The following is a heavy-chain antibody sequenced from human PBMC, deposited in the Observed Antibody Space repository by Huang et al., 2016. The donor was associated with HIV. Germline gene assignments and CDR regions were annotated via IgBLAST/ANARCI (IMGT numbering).Heavy chain of an antibody. CDR1: GGSFSGHY. Sequence: QVQIQQWGAELLKPSETLSLTCAVSGGSFSGHYWTWSLQPPGRGLEWIGEISYSGITTYNPSLKSRVTISGDTSQSQFSLKLNSVTAADTAIYYCARMFKYYSGGYWGNDAFDIWGQGTMVTVSS. V-gene: IGHV4-34*02. CDR3: ARMFKYYSGGYWGNDAFDI. CDR2: ISYSGIT. J-gene: IGHJ3*02. D-gene: IGHD2-15*01.